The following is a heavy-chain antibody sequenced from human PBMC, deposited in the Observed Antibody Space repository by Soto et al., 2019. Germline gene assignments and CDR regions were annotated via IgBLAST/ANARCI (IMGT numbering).Heavy chain of an antibody. CDR2: ISYDGSNK. CDR3: AKGKDDYGDSGYFDY. V-gene: IGHV3-30*18. J-gene: IGHJ4*02. Sequence: QVQLVESGGGVVQPGRSLRLSCAASGFTFSSYSMHWVRQAPGKGLEWVAVISYDGSNKYYADSVKGRFTISRDNSKNTLYLQMNSLRAEDTAVYYCAKGKDDYGDSGYFDYWGQGTLVTVSS. D-gene: IGHD4-17*01. CDR1: GFTFSSYS.